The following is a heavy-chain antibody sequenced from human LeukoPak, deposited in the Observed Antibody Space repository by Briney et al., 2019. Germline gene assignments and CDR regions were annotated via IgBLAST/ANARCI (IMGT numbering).Heavy chain of an antibody. CDR1: GFTFSSYA. D-gene: IGHD2-15*01. Sequence: PGGSLRLSCAASGFTFSSYAMSWVRQAPGKGLEWASSISRTGGSTYYADSVKGRFTISRDNSKNTLYLQMNSLRADDTAVYYCAKGAKADCSGGSCSVFDYWGQGTLVTVSS. V-gene: IGHV3-23*01. CDR3: AKGAKADCSGGSCSVFDY. CDR2: ISRTGGST. J-gene: IGHJ4*02.